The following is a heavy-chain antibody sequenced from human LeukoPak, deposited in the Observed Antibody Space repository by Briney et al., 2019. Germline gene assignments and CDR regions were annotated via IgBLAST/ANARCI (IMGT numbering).Heavy chain of an antibody. D-gene: IGHD2-15*01. CDR2: ISYDGSNK. J-gene: IGHJ3*02. CDR3: ARDFMDCSGGSCYSCAFDI. V-gene: IGHV3-30-3*01. Sequence: PGRSLRLSCAASGFTFSSYAMHWVRQAPGKGLEWVAVISYDGSNKYYADSVEGRFTISRDNSKNTLYLQMNSLRAEDTAVYYCARDFMDCSGGSCYSCAFDIWGQGTMVTVSS. CDR1: GFTFSSYA.